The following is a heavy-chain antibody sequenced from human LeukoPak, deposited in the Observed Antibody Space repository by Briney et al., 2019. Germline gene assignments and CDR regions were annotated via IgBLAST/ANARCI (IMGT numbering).Heavy chain of an antibody. CDR1: GFTFSSYS. CDR3: ARELDDFWSGYTLGFDY. CDR2: ISSSSSYI. Sequence: GGSLRLSCAASGFTFSSYSMNWVRQAPGKGLEWVSSISSSSSYIYYADSVKGRFTISRDNAKNSPYLQMNSLRAEDTAVYYCARELDDFWSGYTLGFDYWGQGTLVTVSS. J-gene: IGHJ4*02. V-gene: IGHV3-21*01. D-gene: IGHD3-3*01.